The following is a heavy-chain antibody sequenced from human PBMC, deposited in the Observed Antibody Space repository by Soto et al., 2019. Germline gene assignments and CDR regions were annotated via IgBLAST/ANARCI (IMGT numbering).Heavy chain of an antibody. CDR1: GFTFSSYG. CDR3: AKDVKAASTHYYGMDV. D-gene: IGHD6-13*01. Sequence: GGSLRLSCAAPGFTFSSYGMHWVRQAPGKGLEWVAVISYDGSNKYYADSVKGRFTISRDNSKNTLYLQMNSLRAEDTAVYYCAKDVKAASTHYYGMDVWGQGTTVTVSS. J-gene: IGHJ6*02. CDR2: ISYDGSNK. V-gene: IGHV3-30*18.